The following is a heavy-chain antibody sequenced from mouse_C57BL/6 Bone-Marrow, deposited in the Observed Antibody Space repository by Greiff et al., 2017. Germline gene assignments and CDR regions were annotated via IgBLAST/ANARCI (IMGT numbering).Heavy chain of an antibody. CDR1: GYTFTDYN. V-gene: IGHV1-18*01. D-gene: IGHD1-1*01. CDR2: INPNNGGT. CDR3: ARRGDYYGSRGYFDY. Sequence: VQLQQSGPELVKPGASVKIPCKASGYTFTDYNMDWVKQSHGKSLEWIGDINPNNGGTIYNQKFKGKATLTVDKSSSTAYMELRSLTSEDTAVYYCARRGDYYGSRGYFDYWGQGTTLTVSS. J-gene: IGHJ2*01.